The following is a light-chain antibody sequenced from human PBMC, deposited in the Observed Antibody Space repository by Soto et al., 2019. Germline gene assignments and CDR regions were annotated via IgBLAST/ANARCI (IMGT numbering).Light chain of an antibody. Sequence: DIQMTQSPSSLSASVGDRVTITCRASQSISSYLNWYQQKPGKAPKLLIYAASSLQSGVPSRFSGSGSGTEFTLTISSLQPDDFATYFCQHHNSYSQTFGQGTKV. J-gene: IGKJ1*01. CDR2: AAS. CDR3: QHHNSYSQT. V-gene: IGKV1-39*01. CDR1: QSISSY.